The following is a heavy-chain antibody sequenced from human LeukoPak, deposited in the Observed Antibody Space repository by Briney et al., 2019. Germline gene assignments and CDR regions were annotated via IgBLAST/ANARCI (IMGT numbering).Heavy chain of an antibody. CDR1: GYTFTSYG. Sequence: ASVKVSCKASGYTFTSYGISWVRQAPGQGLEWMGWISAYNGNTNYAQKLQGRVTMTTDTSTSTAYMELRSLRSDDTAVYYCARTQDYYDPYYFDYWGQGTLVTVSS. J-gene: IGHJ4*02. CDR3: ARTQDYYDPYYFDY. D-gene: IGHD3-22*01. CDR2: ISAYNGNT. V-gene: IGHV1-18*01.